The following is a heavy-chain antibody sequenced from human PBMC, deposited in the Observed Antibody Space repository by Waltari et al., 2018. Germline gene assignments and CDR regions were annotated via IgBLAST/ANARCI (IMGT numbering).Heavy chain of an antibody. D-gene: IGHD3-22*01. V-gene: IGHV3-7*01. CDR3: ARDQWFAFDI. Sequence: EVQLVESGGGLVQPGGSLSVSCAASGFTLSRYWRSWVRQAPGKGPEWVAKIMTGGSEEYYVDSGRGRFTISRDNAKNSLYLQMNSLRPEDTAVYYCARDQWFAFDIWGHGTMVTVSS. CDR2: IMTGGSEE. J-gene: IGHJ3*02. CDR1: GFTLSRYW.